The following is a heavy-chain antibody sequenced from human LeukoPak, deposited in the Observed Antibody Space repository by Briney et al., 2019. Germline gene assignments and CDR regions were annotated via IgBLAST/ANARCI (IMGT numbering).Heavy chain of an antibody. J-gene: IGHJ4*02. CDR1: GFTFSSHA. CDR2: TNTDGNYI. CDR3: ARGGTYSSSSLNS. V-gene: IGHV3-64*02. D-gene: IGHD6-6*01. Sequence: GGSLRLSCGASGFTFSSHAMHWVRQAPGKGLEYVSSTNTDGNYIYYAESVRGRFTISRDNSKNTLHLQMVSLRPDDMGVYYCARGGTYSSSSLNSWGQGTLVTVSS.